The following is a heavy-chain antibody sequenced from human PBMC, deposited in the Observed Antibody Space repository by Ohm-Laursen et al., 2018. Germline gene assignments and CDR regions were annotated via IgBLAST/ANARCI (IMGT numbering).Heavy chain of an antibody. D-gene: IGHD6-19*01. CDR3: ARGFSGWWGRIDY. V-gene: IGHV4-34*01. CDR2: INHSRST. CDR1: GGSLSGYY. Sequence: SQTLSLTCAVYGGSLSGYYWNWIRQPPGKGLEWIGEINHSRSTKYNSSFKSRVTISVDTSKNQFSLKLSSVTAADTAVYYCARGFSGWWGRIDYWGQGILVTVSS. J-gene: IGHJ4*02.